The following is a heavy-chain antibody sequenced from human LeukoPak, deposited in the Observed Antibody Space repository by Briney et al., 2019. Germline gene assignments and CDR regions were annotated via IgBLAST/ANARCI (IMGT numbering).Heavy chain of an antibody. J-gene: IGHJ4*02. V-gene: IGHV3-21*01. CDR1: GFTFSDYT. D-gene: IGHD4-23*01. CDR2: ISSSSYYI. CDR3: ASLYGGNLDTDY. Sequence: RSGGSLRLSCAASGFTFSDYTMNWVRQAPGKGLEWVSSISSSSYYIYYADSVKGRFTISRDNAKNSLYLQMNSLRAEDTAVYYCASLYGGNLDTDYWGQGTLVTVSS.